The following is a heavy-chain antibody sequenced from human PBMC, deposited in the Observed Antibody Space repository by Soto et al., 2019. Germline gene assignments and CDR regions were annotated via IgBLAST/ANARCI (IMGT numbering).Heavy chain of an antibody. Sequence: GGSLRLSCAASGFTFSSYAMHWVRQAPGKGLEWVAVISYDGSNKYYADSVKGRFTISRDNSKNTLYLQMNSLRAEDTAVYYCAREWNLDFDYWGQGTLVTVSS. V-gene: IGHV3-30-3*01. J-gene: IGHJ4*02. CDR1: GFTFSSYA. D-gene: IGHD1-7*01. CDR2: ISYDGSNK. CDR3: AREWNLDFDY.